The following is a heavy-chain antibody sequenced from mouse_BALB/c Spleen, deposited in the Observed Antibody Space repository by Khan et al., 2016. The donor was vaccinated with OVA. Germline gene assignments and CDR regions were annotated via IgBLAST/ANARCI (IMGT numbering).Heavy chain of an antibody. Sequence: EVELVESGPGLVKPSQSLSLTCTVTGYSITSDYAWNWIRQFPGNKLEWMGFISYSGTTNYNPSLKSRISITRDTSKNQFFLQLNSVTTEDTARYYCARVYGGDFDYWGQGTTLTVSS. J-gene: IGHJ2*01. CDR1: GYSITSDYA. D-gene: IGHD1-1*01. CDR3: ARVYGGDFDY. CDR2: ISYSGTT. V-gene: IGHV3-2*02.